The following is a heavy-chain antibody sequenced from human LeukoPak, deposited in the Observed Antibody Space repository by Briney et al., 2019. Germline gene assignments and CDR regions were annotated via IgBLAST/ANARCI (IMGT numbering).Heavy chain of an antibody. CDR1: GGSISSYY. Sequence: SETLSLTCTVSGGSISSYYWSWFRQPPGKGLEWIGYIYYSGSTNYNPSLKSRVTISVDTSKNQFSLKLSSVTAAETAVYYCARDPLGDAFDIWGQGTMVTVSS. V-gene: IGHV4-59*01. J-gene: IGHJ3*02. CDR3: ARDPLGDAFDI. CDR2: IYYSGST. D-gene: IGHD3-16*02.